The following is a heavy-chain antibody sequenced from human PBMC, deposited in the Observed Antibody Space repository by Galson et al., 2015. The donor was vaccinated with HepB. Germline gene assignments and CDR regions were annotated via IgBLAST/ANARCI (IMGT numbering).Heavy chain of an antibody. V-gene: IGHV3-21*01. CDR3: ARDSYGHYYDSSGNFGY. Sequence: SLRLSCAASGFTFSSYSMNWVRQAPGKGLEWVSSISSSSSYIYYADSVKGRFTISRDNAKNSLYLQMNSLRAEDTAVYYCARDSYGHYYDSSGNFGYWGQGTLVTVSS. CDR2: ISSSSSYI. CDR1: GFTFSSYS. J-gene: IGHJ4*02. D-gene: IGHD3-22*01.